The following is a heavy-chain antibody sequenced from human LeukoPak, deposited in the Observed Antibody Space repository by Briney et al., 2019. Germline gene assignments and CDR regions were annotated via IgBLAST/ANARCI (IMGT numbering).Heavy chain of an antibody. CDR2: INPNSGGT. V-gene: IGHV1-2*06. Sequence: ASVKVSCKASGYTFTGYYMHWVRQAPGQGLEWMGRINPNSGGTNYAQKFQGRVTMTRDTSISTAYMELSRLRSDDTAVYYCARPSIAAAGAPYNWFDPWGQGTLVTVSS. D-gene: IGHD6-13*01. CDR1: GYTFTGYY. J-gene: IGHJ5*02. CDR3: ARPSIAAAGAPYNWFDP.